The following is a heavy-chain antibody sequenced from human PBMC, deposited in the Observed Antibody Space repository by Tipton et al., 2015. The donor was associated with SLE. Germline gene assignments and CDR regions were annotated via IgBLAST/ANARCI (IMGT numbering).Heavy chain of an antibody. CDR2: IWYDGSNK. CDR3: AKDASRRENCYFDL. CDR1: GFTFSSYG. J-gene: IGHJ2*01. Sequence: RSLRLSCAASGFTFSSYGMHWVRQAPGKGLEWVAVIWYDGSNKYYADSVKGRFTISRDNSKNTLYLQMNSLRAEDTAVYYCAKDASRRENCYFDLWGRGTLVSVSS. V-gene: IGHV3-30*18. D-gene: IGHD1-26*01.